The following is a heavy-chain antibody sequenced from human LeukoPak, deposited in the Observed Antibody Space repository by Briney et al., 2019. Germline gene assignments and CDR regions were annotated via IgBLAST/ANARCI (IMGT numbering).Heavy chain of an antibody. CDR3: ARGRGAAAEDY. D-gene: IGHD6-13*01. CDR2: INSDGSST. Sequence: GGSLRLSCAASGVTFSSYWMHWVRQAPGKGLVWVSRINSDGSSTSYADSVKGRFTISRDNAKITLYLQMNSLRAEDTAVYYCARGRGAAAEDYWGQGTLVTVSS. V-gene: IGHV3-74*01. CDR1: GVTFSSYW. J-gene: IGHJ4*02.